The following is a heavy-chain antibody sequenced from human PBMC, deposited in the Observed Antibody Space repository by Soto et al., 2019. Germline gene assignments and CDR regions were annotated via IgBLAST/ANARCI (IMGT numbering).Heavy chain of an antibody. V-gene: IGHV4-4*07. Sequence: ETLSLTCRVSGSSISGFYWTWIRQCAGRGLEWIGHLYTNGSTNYNPSLKSRVTMSVDTSKNQFSLKLSSVTAADTALYYCAREGYKNFYYGMDVWGQGTPVTVSS. CDR3: AREGYKNFYYGMDV. CDR1: GSSISGFY. CDR2: LYTNGST. D-gene: IGHD5-12*01. J-gene: IGHJ6*02.